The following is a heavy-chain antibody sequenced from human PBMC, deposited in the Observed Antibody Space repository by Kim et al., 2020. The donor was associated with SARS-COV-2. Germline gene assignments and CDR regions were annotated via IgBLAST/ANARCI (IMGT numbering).Heavy chain of an antibody. CDR2: VYYTGST. CDR1: GGSIRNTDYY. D-gene: IGHD1-1*01. J-gene: IGHJ4*02. V-gene: IGHV4-39*01. CDR3: ARHGGWKFDY. Sequence: SETLSLTCSVSGGSIRNTDYYWGWVRQPPGKGLEWIGSVYYTGSTYYSPSLKSRLTTSIDTSKSQFSLNLDSVTAADTAVYYCARHGGWKFDYWGQGILVTVSS.